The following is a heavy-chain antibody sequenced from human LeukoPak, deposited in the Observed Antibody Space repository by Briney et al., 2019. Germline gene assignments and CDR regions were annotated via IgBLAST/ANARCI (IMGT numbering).Heavy chain of an antibody. CDR3: ADAVVRAREIH. J-gene: IGHJ4*02. Sequence: VELGGSLRLSCAASGFTFSNYALTWVRQAPGKGLEWVSAISGSGSTTYYADSVKGRFAISRDNSKNTLYLQMTSLRAGDTAMYYCADAVVRAREIHWGQGTQVTVSS. D-gene: IGHD3-10*01. CDR2: ISGSGSTT. V-gene: IGHV3-23*01. CDR1: GFTFSNYA.